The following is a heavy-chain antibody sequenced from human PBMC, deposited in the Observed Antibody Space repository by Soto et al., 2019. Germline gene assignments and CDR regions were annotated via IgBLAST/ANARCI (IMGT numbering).Heavy chain of an antibody. J-gene: IGHJ4*02. CDR2: IYSGGSA. CDR3: ARHGYSSGGGYFDY. CDR1: GFTVSSNY. D-gene: IGHD5-18*01. Sequence: EVQLVESGGGLGQPGGSLRLSCAASGFTVSSNYMSWVRQAPGKGLEWVSVIYSGGSAYYADSVKGIFTISRDNSKNTLYIHMNSMSAEDTAVNYCARHGYSSGGGYFDYRGQGTLVTVSS. V-gene: IGHV3-66*04.